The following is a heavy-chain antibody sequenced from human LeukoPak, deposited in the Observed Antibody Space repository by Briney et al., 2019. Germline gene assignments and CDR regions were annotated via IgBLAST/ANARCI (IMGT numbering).Heavy chain of an antibody. Sequence: GGSLRLSCAASGFTFSSYGMHWVRQAPDKGLEWVAVISYDGSNKYYADSVKGRFTISRDNSKNTLYLQMNSLRAEDTAVYYCAKSRIHAKYYFDYWGQGTLVTVSS. V-gene: IGHV3-30*18. CDR3: AKSRIHAKYYFDY. CDR2: ISYDGSNK. CDR1: GFTFSSYG. D-gene: IGHD2-21*01. J-gene: IGHJ4*02.